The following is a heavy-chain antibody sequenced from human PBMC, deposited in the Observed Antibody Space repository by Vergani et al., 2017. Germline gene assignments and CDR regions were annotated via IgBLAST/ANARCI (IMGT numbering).Heavy chain of an antibody. CDR3: ARAIVVVTPSGRGMDV. D-gene: IGHD2-21*02. J-gene: IGHJ6*02. CDR2: ISSSSSYI. CDR1: GFTFSSYS. V-gene: IGHV3-21*01. Sequence: EVQLVESGGGLVKPGGSLRLSCAASGFTFSSYSMNWVRQAPGKGLEWVSSISSSSSYIYYADSVKGRFTISRDNAKNSLYLQMNSLRAEDTAVYYCARAIVVVTPSGRGMDVWGQGTTVTVSS.